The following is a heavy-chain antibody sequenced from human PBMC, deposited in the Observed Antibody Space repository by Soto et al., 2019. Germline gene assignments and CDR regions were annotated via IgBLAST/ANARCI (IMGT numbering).Heavy chain of an antibody. J-gene: IGHJ4*02. Sequence: GGSLRLSCAASGFTFSSYWMGWVRQAPGKGLEWVANIKQDGSEKYYVDSVKGRFTISRDNAKNSLYLQMNSLRAEDTAVYYCARDRYYDSSGYYPTSIFDYWGQGTLVTVSS. V-gene: IGHV3-7*01. D-gene: IGHD3-22*01. CDR1: GFTFSSYW. CDR3: ARDRYYDSSGYYPTSIFDY. CDR2: IKQDGSEK.